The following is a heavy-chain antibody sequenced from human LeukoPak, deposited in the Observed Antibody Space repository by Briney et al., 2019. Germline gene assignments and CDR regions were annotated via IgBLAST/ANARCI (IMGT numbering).Heavy chain of an antibody. CDR1: GRSISSISSYS. D-gene: IGHD1-26*01. V-gene: IGHV4-34*01. J-gene: IGHJ4*02. CDR3: ARGRIVGARKFDY. CDR2: INHSGST. Sequence: SETLSLTCTISGRSISSISSYSWSWIRQPPGKGLEWIGEINHSGSTNYNPSLKSRVTISVDTSKNQFSLKLSSVTAADTAVYYCARGRIVGARKFDYWGQGTLVTVSS.